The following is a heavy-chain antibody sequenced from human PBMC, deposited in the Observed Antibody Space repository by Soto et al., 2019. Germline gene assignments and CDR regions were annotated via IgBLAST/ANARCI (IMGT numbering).Heavy chain of an antibody. CDR2: IYYSGST. D-gene: IGHD1-26*01. CDR1: GGSVSSGSYY. Sequence: SETLSLTCTVSGGSVSSGSYYWSWIRQPPGKGLEWIGYIYYSGSTNYNPSLKSRVTISVDTSKNQFSLKLNSVTAADTAVYYCARDRRVVGATNGHNWFDPWGQGTLVTVSS. J-gene: IGHJ5*02. V-gene: IGHV4-61*01. CDR3: ARDRRVVGATNGHNWFDP.